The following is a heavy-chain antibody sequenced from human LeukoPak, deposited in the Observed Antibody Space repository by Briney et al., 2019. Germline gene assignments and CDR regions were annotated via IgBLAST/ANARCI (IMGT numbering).Heavy chain of an antibody. Sequence: SETLSLTCAVYGGSFSGYYWSWIRQPPGKGLEWIGEINHSGSTNYNPSLKSRVTISVDRSKNQFSLKLSSVTAADTAVYYCAREPTDYDAFDIWGQGTMVTVSS. J-gene: IGHJ3*02. D-gene: IGHD5-12*01. V-gene: IGHV4-34*01. CDR1: GGSFSGYY. CDR3: AREPTDYDAFDI. CDR2: INHSGST.